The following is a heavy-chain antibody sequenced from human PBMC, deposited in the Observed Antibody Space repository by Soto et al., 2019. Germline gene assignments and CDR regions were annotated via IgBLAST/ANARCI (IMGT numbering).Heavy chain of an antibody. J-gene: IGHJ6*02. Sequence: ASVKVSSNASGYTFISYGISWGRQAPGQGLEWMGWISAYNGNTNYAEKLQGRVTMTTDTSTSTAYMELRSLRSDDTAVYYCARDEVGATDYYYYGMDVWGQ. D-gene: IGHD1-26*01. CDR1: GYTFISYG. CDR3: ARDEVGATDYYYYGMDV. V-gene: IGHV1-18*01. CDR2: ISAYNGNT.